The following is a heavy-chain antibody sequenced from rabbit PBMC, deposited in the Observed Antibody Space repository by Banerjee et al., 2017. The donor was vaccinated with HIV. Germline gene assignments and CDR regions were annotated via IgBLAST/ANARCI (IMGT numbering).Heavy chain of an antibody. J-gene: IGHJ6*01. V-gene: IGHV1S40*01. Sequence: QSLEESGGDLVKPGASLTLTCTASGFSFSSSYYMCWVRPAPGKGLEWIACMDAGNNGSTYYPSWAKGRFTISKTSSTTVTLQMTSLTAADTATYFCASTPYAGYGGVAYAWGYYGMDLWGPGTLVTVS. CDR3: ASTPYAGYGGVAYAWGYYGMDL. CDR1: GFSFSSSYY. CDR2: MDAGNNGST. D-gene: IGHD6-1*01.